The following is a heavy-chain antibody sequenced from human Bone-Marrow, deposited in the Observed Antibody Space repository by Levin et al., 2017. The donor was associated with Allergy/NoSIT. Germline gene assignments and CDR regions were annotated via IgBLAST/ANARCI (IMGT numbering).Heavy chain of an antibody. CDR1: GFSLSNARMG. D-gene: IGHD1-26*01. CDR3: AASQYSFTYYRRDWFDP. CDR2: IFSDDEK. J-gene: IGHJ5*02. Sequence: SGPTLVKPTETLTLTCTVSGFSLSNARMGVSWIRQPPGKALEWLAHIFSDDEKSYSTSLKSRLTISKDTSKSQLVLTMTKMDPVDTATYYCAASQYSFTYYRRDWFDPWGQGTLVTVSS. V-gene: IGHV2-26*01.